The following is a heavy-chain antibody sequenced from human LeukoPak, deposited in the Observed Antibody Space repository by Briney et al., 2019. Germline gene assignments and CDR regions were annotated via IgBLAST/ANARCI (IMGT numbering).Heavy chain of an antibody. J-gene: IGHJ4*02. Sequence: GESLKISFKGSGYRFTSYWIDWVRQMPGKGLEWMGIIYPGDSDTRYSPSFQGQVTISADKSISTAYLQWSSLKASDTAIYYCARGGYGSGSYWRPYDYWGQGTLVTVSS. CDR3: ARGGYGSGSYWRPYDY. D-gene: IGHD3-10*01. V-gene: IGHV5-51*01. CDR1: GYRFTSYW. CDR2: IYPGDSDT.